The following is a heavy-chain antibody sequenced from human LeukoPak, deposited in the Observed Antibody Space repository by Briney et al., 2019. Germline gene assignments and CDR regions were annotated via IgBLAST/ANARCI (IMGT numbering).Heavy chain of an antibody. CDR3: ASLQGGNSDWLDP. CDR2: INPYNGGT. V-gene: IGHV1-2*06. J-gene: IGHJ5*02. Sequence: ASVKVSCKASGYTFTGYYIHWVRQAPGQGLEWMGRINPYNGGTTYAQSFQGRVTLTRDTSITTVYLELTGLRSDDTAVYYCASLQGGNSDWLDPWGRGTLVTVSS. D-gene: IGHD4-23*01. CDR1: GYTFTGYY.